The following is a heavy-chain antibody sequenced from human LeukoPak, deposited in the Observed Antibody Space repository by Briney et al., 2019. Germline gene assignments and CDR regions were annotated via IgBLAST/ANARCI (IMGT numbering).Heavy chain of an antibody. CDR2: IKQDGSEK. Sequence: PGGSLRLSCAASAFTFSNYRMSWVRQAPGKGLEWVANIKQDGSEKYYVVSVKGRFTISRDNAKNALFLQMNSLRAEDTAMYYCARPTYYYDGSGYLGAYFGYWGQGTLVTVSS. CDR1: AFTFSNYR. J-gene: IGHJ4*02. CDR3: ARPTYYYDGSGYLGAYFGY. D-gene: IGHD3-22*01. V-gene: IGHV3-7*01.